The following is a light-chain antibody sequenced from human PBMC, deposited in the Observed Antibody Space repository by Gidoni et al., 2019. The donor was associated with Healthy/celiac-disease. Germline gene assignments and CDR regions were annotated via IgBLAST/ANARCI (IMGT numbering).Light chain of an antibody. CDR2: AAS. CDR1: QCISSY. V-gene: IGKV1-39*01. J-gene: IGKJ3*01. Sequence: DLQMTQSLSSLSASVGDRLTITCRASQCISSYLTLYQQKPGKAPKLLIYAASSLQSGVPSRRSGSGSWTDVTLTISSLQPEDFATYYCQQSYSTPRFTFGPGTKVDIK. CDR3: QQSYSTPRFT.